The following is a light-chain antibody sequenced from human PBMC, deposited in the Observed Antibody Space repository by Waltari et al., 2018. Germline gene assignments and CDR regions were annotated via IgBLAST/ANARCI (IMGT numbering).Light chain of an antibody. Sequence: EIVLTQSPATLSLSPGERATLSCRASQSVNHSLGWYQQKPGQAPRLLIYDASNRATGIPARFSGSGSGTDFTLIISSLEPEDSAVYYCQQRRNWPLTFGGGTKLEI. CDR3: QQRRNWPLT. J-gene: IGKJ4*01. CDR1: QSVNHS. CDR2: DAS. V-gene: IGKV3-11*01.